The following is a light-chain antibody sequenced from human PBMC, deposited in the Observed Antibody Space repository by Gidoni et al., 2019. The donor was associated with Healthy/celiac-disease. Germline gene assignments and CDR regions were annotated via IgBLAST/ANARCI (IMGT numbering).Light chain of an antibody. CDR1: SGHSTYA. CDR3: QTWGTGIRV. Sequence: QVVLTQSPSASASLGASVKLTCTLSSGHSTYAFAWHQQQPEKGPRYLMKLNSDGSQSKGDGIPDRFSGSSSGAERYLTISSLQSEDEADYYCQTWGTGIRVFGGGTKLTVL. CDR2: LNSDGSQ. J-gene: IGLJ3*02. V-gene: IGLV4-69*01.